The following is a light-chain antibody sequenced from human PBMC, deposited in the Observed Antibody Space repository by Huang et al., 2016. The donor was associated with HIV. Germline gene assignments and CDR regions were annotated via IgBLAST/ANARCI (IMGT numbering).Light chain of an antibody. CDR2: KAI. Sequence: DIQMTQSPSTLSAFGGDRVTITCRASQSISSWLAWYQQKPGKAPKLRISKAINLESGVPLRFSGNGSGTEFTLTINSLHPDDSAVYYCQQQWTFGQGTKVEIK. CDR1: QSISSW. J-gene: IGKJ1*01. CDR3: QQQWT. V-gene: IGKV1-5*03.